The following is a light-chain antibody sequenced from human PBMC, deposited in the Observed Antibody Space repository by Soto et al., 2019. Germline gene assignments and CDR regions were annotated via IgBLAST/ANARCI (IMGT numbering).Light chain of an antibody. CDR2: GAS. CDR1: QSISSE. CDR3: QQGHNWPLT. Sequence: EIVMTQSPATLSVSPGESATLSCRASQSISSELAWYQQNPGQPPRLLIYGASTRATGVPARFTGSGSGSDFTLTISGLQSEDFAVYYCQQGHNWPLTFGQGTRPEI. J-gene: IGKJ2*01. V-gene: IGKV3-15*01.